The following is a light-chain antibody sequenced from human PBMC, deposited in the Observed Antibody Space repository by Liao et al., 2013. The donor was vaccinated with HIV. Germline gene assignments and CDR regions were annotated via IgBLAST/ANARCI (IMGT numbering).Light chain of an antibody. V-gene: IGLV3-21*01. Sequence: SYELTQSPSVSVAPGETARIACGGNNVGSKYVHWYQQKPGQAPVLVIFSNTDRPSGIPERFSGSNSGNTATLTISRVEAGDEADYYCQVWDSPSDHYVFGPGTQVTVL. CDR2: SNT. J-gene: IGLJ1*01. CDR1: NVGSKY. CDR3: QVWDSPSDHYV.